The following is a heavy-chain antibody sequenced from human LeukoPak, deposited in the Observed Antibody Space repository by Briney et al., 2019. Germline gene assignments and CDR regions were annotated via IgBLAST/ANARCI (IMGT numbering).Heavy chain of an antibody. CDR3: AKVAYSSSWYAPYFDY. D-gene: IGHD6-13*01. J-gene: IGHJ4*02. CDR2: ISWNSGSI. Sequence: GRSLRLSCAAPGFTFDDYAMHWVRQAPGKGLEWVSGISWNSGSIGYADSVKGRFTISRDNAKNSLYLQMNSLRAEDTALYYCAKVAYSSSWYAPYFDYWGQGTLVTVSS. V-gene: IGHV3-9*01. CDR1: GFTFDDYA.